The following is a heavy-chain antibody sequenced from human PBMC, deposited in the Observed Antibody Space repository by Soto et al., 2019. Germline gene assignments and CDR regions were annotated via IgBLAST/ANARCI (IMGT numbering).Heavy chain of an antibody. D-gene: IGHD2-2*01. CDR2: IWYDGSNK. J-gene: IGHJ4*02. CDR3: ARDDRPVPAAMGSYEDY. V-gene: IGHV3-33*01. Sequence: QVQLVESGGGVVQPGRSLRLSCAASGFTFSSYGMHWVRQAPGKGLEWVAVIWYDGSNKYYADSVKGRFTISRDNSKNTLYLQMNSLRAEDTAVYYCARDDRPVPAAMGSYEDYWGQGTLVTVSS. CDR1: GFTFSSYG.